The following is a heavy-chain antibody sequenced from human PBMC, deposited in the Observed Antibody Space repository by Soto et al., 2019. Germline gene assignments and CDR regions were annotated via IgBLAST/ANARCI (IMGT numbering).Heavy chain of an antibody. CDR1: GFTFSSYA. V-gene: IGHV3-23*01. J-gene: IGHJ6*03. D-gene: IGHD3-10*01. CDR3: AKVRGELFFRGLVHYYYYMDV. CDR2: ISGSGGST. Sequence: GGSLRLSCAASGFTFSSYAMSWVRQAPGKGLEWVSAISGSGGSTYYADSVKGRFTISRDNSKNTLYLQMNSLRAEDTAVYYCAKVRGELFFRGLVHYYYYMDVWGKGTTVTVSS.